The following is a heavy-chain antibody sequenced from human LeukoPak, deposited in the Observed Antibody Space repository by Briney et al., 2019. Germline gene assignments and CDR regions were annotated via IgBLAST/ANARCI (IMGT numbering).Heavy chain of an antibody. CDR1: GSTFSRYW. CDR3: AIDSWELRGY. V-gene: IGHV3-7*01. CDR2: IKEDGSEK. J-gene: IGHJ4*02. Sequence: GGSLRLSCAASGSTFSRYWMRWVRQAPGKGLEWVANIKEDGSEKYYVDSVKGRFTISRDNAKNSLYLQMNSLRADDTAVYYCAIDSWELRGYWGQGALVTVSS. D-gene: IGHD1-26*01.